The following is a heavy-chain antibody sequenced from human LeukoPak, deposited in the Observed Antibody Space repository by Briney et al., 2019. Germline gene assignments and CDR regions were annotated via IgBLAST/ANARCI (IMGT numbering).Heavy chain of an antibody. CDR2: IHYSGST. V-gene: IGHV4-59*02. CDR1: GGSVSSYY. CDR3: ASSYYDFLTGYSLNVFDT. Sequence: PSETLSLTCTVSGGSVSSYYWSWIRQPPGKGLEWIAYIHYSGSTNYNPSLKSRVTISGDTSKNQFSLKVTSVTAADTAVYYCASSYYDFLTGYSLNVFDTWGQGTMVTVSS. J-gene: IGHJ3*02. D-gene: IGHD3-9*01.